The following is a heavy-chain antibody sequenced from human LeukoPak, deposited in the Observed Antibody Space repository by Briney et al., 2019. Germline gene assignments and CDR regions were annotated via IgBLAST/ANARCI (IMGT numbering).Heavy chain of an antibody. CDR3: AREDPTTVVTNDAFDI. D-gene: IGHD4-23*01. Sequence: TGGSLRLSCAASGFTFSDYYMSWIRQAPGKGLEWVSYISSSGSTIYYADSVKGRFTISRDNAKNSLYLQMNSLRAEDTAVYYCAREDPTTVVTNDAFDIWGQGTMVTVSS. CDR1: GFTFSDYY. CDR2: ISSSGSTI. V-gene: IGHV3-11*01. J-gene: IGHJ3*02.